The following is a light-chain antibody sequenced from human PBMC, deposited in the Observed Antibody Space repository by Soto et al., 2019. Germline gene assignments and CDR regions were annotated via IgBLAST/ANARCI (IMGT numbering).Light chain of an antibody. CDR3: SSYTTSSTWV. J-gene: IGLJ3*02. CDR1: SSDVGGYNY. Sequence: QSALTQPASVSGSPGQSITISCTGTSSDVGGYNYVSWYQQHPGKAPKLMIYDVSNRPSGVSNRLSGSKSGNTASQTISGLQAEDEADYYCSSYTTSSTWVFGGGTKVTVL. V-gene: IGLV2-14*01. CDR2: DVS.